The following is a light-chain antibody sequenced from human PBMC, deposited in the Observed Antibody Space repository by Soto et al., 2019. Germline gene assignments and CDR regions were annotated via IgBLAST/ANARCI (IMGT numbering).Light chain of an antibody. CDR1: QSISSY. Sequence: DIQMTQSPSSLSASVGDRVTITCRASQSISSYLNWYQQKPGKAPKFLIYAASSLQSGVPSRFSGSGSGTDFTLTISSLQPEDFATYYCQQSYSMLWTFGQGTKVEIK. CDR2: AAS. V-gene: IGKV1-39*01. J-gene: IGKJ1*01. CDR3: QQSYSMLWT.